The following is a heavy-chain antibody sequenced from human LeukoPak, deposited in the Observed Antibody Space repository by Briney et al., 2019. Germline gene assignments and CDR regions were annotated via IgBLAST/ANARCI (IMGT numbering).Heavy chain of an antibody. J-gene: IGHJ4*02. D-gene: IGHD6-13*01. Sequence: GGSLRLSCAASGFTFSSYPMHWVRQAPGKGLEWVAVISKDGSNKYYADSVKGRFTISRDNSENTLYLQMNSLRAEDTAVYYCAKSTMYSSRGYFDYWGQGTLVTVSS. CDR3: AKSTMYSSRGYFDY. CDR1: GFTFSSYP. V-gene: IGHV3-30*04. CDR2: ISKDGSNK.